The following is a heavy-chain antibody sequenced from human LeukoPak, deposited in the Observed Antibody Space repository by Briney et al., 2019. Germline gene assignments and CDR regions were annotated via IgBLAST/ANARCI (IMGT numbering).Heavy chain of an antibody. D-gene: IGHD6-6*01. CDR1: GGTFSSYA. J-gene: IGHJ4*02. CDR2: IIPIFGTA. V-gene: IGHV1-69*05. Sequence: GASVKVSCKASGGTFSSYAISWVRQAPGQGLEWMGGIIPIFGTANYAQKFQGRVTMTRDMSTSTVYMELSSLRSEDTAVYYCARDSCYSSSSLGFDYWGQGTLVTVSS. CDR3: ARDSCYSSSSLGFDY.